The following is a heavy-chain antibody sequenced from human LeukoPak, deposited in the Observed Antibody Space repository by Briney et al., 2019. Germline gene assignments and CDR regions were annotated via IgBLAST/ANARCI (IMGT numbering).Heavy chain of an antibody. D-gene: IGHD2-8*01. CDR3: ARDPSNTGGSYFYMDV. Sequence: ASVKVSCKASGYTYTRHSIIWVPQAPGHGLEGMGWIRAWNGDAGYAQKIQGRATMDTDTSTSTAYMELRSLRFDDTAIYYCARDPSNTGGSYFYMDVWGKGSTVTVSS. CDR2: IRAWNGDA. CDR1: GYTYTRHS. V-gene: IGHV1-18*01. J-gene: IGHJ6*03.